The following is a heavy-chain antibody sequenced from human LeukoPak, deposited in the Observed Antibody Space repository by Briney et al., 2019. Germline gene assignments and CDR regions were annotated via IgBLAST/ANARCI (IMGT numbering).Heavy chain of an antibody. CDR2: ISGSGGST. CDR1: GFTFSSYA. D-gene: IGHD3-16*02. J-gene: IGHJ4*02. CDR3: ARTGGYDYVWGSYRLFDY. V-gene: IGHV3-23*01. Sequence: GGSLRLSCAASGFTFSSYAMSWVRQAPGKGLEWVSAISGSGGSTYYADSVKGRFTISRDNAKNSLYLQMNSLRDEDTAVYYCARTGGYDYVWGSYRLFDYWGQGTLVTVSS.